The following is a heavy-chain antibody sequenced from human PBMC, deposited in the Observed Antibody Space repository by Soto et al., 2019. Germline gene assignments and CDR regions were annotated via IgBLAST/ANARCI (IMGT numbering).Heavy chain of an antibody. CDR2: MFSGGGST. CDR3: AKSSRPKQPATVLDY. CDR1: GFTVSSSY. V-gene: IGHV3-53*01. D-gene: IGHD3-16*02. J-gene: IGHJ4*02. Sequence: GGSLRLSCAASGFTVSSSYMTWVRQAPGKGLEWVSVMFSGGGSTYYADSVKGRFTISRDNSKNTLYLQMNSLRAEDTAVYYCAKSSRPKQPATVLDYWGQGTLVTVSS.